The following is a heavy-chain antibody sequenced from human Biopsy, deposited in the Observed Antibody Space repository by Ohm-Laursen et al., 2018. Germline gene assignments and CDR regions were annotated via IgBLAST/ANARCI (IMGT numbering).Heavy chain of an antibody. CDR1: GDTISTYY. Sequence: TLSLTCTVSGDTISTYYWIWIRQTPGQGLEWIGYIHYTGHIRINPSLNSRATISVDTSKDQFSLKMSSLTAADTAIYYCARNRVDVVKVTTIGWNFDLWGRGTLVTVS. J-gene: IGHJ2*01. CDR3: ARNRVDVVKVTTIGWNFDL. D-gene: IGHD5-12*01. CDR2: IHYTGHI. V-gene: IGHV4-59*08.